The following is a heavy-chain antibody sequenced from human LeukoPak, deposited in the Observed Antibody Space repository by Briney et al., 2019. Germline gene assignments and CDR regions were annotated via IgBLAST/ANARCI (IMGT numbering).Heavy chain of an antibody. Sequence: ASVKVSCKASRYTFTDYYMHWVRQAPGQGLEWMGWINPNSGGTNCAQKFQGRVTMNRDTSISTAYMELSRLRSDETAVYYCARGGWSLGYCSSSSCLDWFDPWGQGTLVTVSS. CDR3: ARGGWSLGYCSSSSCLDWFDP. D-gene: IGHD2-2*01. J-gene: IGHJ5*02. CDR1: RYTFTDYY. V-gene: IGHV1-2*02. CDR2: INPNSGGT.